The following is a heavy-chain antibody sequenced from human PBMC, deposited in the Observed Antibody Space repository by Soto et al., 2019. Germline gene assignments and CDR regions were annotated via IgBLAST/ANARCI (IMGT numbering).Heavy chain of an antibody. Sequence: QVHLQESGPGLVKPSETLSLTCVVSGDSMITSSWWTWVRQSPGKGLEWIGEIYHSGRTDYNPSFKGRVTISVDKSKSQFSLQLTSVTAADTAVYFCARRTTVTRDWFDPWGQGTLVTVSS. D-gene: IGHD4-17*01. CDR3: ARRTTVTRDWFDP. CDR1: GDSMITSSW. J-gene: IGHJ5*02. V-gene: IGHV4-4*02. CDR2: IYHSGRT.